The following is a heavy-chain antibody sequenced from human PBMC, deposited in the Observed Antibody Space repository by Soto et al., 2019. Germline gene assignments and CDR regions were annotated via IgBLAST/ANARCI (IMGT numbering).Heavy chain of an antibody. Sequence: QVELQQSGPGLVKPSGTLSLTCTVSSGPDSSHNWGWIRQPPGRGLEWIGYVYYTGDTSYNPSLKSRATISAATSTKIISLPLSSVTAADTAVYYCVRQGIDYLHGLVDVWGQGTTVSVSS. J-gene: IGHJ6*02. V-gene: IGHV4-59*08. CDR3: VRQGIDYLHGLVDV. CDR1: SGPDSSHN. D-gene: IGHD1-26*01. CDR2: VYYTGDT.